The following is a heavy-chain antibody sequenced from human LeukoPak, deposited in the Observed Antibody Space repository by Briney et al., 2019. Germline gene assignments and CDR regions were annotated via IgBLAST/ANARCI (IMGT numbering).Heavy chain of an antibody. CDR2: IIPIFGTA. CDR3: ARERGYYDSSGYYYYYMDV. Sequence: ASVKVSCKASGGTFSSYAISWVRQAPGQGLEWMGGIIPIFGTANYAQKFQGRVTITADKSTSTAYMELSSLRSEDTAVYYCARERGYYDSSGYYYYYMDVWGKGTTVTVSS. CDR1: GGTFSSYA. J-gene: IGHJ6*03. V-gene: IGHV1-69*06. D-gene: IGHD3-22*01.